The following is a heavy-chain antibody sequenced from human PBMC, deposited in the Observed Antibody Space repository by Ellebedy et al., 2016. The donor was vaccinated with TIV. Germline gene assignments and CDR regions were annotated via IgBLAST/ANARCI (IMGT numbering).Heavy chain of an antibody. Sequence: SGPTLVKPTQTLTLTCTFSGFSLSTSGVGVAWIRQPPGKAPEWLALIYWDDDKRYRTSLKSRLTITKDTSKNQVVLIMTNMDPVDTATYYCAHLSYDFWSGYSPAEYFQKWGQGTLVTVSS. V-gene: IGHV2-5*02. CDR2: IYWDDDK. CDR1: GFSLSTSGVG. D-gene: IGHD3-3*01. CDR3: AHLSYDFWSGYSPAEYFQK. J-gene: IGHJ1*01.